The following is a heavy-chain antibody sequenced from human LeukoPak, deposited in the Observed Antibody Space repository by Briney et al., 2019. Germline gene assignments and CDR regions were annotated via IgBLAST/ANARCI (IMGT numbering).Heavy chain of an antibody. CDR3: AKAYYDRKAAPPDY. CDR2: IHYSGST. J-gene: IGHJ4*02. CDR1: GGSISSSSYY. V-gene: IGHV4-61*05. Sequence: PSETLSLTCTVSGGSISSSSYYWGWIRQPPGKGLEWIGYIHYSGSTNYNPSLKSRVTISPDTSKNQLFLKLNSVTAADTAVYYCAKAYYDRKAAPPDYWGQGTLVTVSS. D-gene: IGHD3-3*01.